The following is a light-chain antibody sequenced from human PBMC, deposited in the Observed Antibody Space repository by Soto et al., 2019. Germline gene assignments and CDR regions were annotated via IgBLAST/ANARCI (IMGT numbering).Light chain of an antibody. CDR1: SSNVGGYNY. Sequence: QSALTQPASVSGSPGQSITISCTGTSSNVGGYNYVSWYQQHPGKAPKLLIYDVSTRPSGVSSRFSASKSGNTASLTISGLQAEDEADYYCSSYTTSSTVVFGGGTKLTVL. J-gene: IGLJ2*01. V-gene: IGLV2-14*03. CDR3: SSYTTSSTVV. CDR2: DVS.